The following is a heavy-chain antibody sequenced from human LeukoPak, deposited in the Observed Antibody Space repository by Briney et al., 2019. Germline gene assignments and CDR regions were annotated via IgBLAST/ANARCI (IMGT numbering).Heavy chain of an antibody. CDR1: GFTFTSDG. Sequence: GGSLRLSCAASGFTFTSDGMSWVRQAPGKGLEWVSAISGSGGSTYYADSVKGRFTISRDNSKNTLYLQMNSLRAEDTAVYYCAKDRTGYCSGGSCFEPFDYWGQGTLVTVSS. V-gene: IGHV3-23*01. D-gene: IGHD2-15*01. J-gene: IGHJ4*02. CDR3: AKDRTGYCSGGSCFEPFDY. CDR2: ISGSGGST.